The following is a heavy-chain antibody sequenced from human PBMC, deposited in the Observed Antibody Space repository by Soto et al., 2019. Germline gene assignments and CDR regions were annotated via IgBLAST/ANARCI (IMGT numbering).Heavy chain of an antibody. D-gene: IGHD6-13*01. Sequence: QVQLQESGPGLVKPSETLSLTCTVSGGSVSSGSYYWSWIRQPPGKGLEWIGYIYYSGSTNYNPSLQRRAPITVDTSKNQFSLKLSSVTAADTAVYYCARDLGIAAAGILDWGQGTLVTVSS. CDR3: ARDLGIAAAGILD. CDR1: GGSVSSGSYY. V-gene: IGHV4-61*01. CDR2: IYYSGST. J-gene: IGHJ4*02.